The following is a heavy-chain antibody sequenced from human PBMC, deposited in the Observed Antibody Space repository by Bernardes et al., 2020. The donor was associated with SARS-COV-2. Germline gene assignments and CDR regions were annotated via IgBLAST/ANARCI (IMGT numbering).Heavy chain of an antibody. Sequence: GGSLRLSCAGSGFTFSSYSMNWVRQAPGKGLEWVSYISSSSSTIYYADSVKGRFTISRDNAQNALYLQMNNLGDEDTAVYYCTGSGRTVGWGQGTLATVSS. V-gene: IGHV3-48*02. D-gene: IGHD6-19*01. CDR3: TGSGRTVG. J-gene: IGHJ4*02. CDR1: GFTFSSYS. CDR2: ISSSSSTI.